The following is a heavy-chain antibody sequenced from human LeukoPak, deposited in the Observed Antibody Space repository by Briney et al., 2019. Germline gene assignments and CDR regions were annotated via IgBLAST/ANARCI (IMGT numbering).Heavy chain of an antibody. CDR2: ISGSGSGGST. V-gene: IGHV3-23*01. CDR3: AKDPGGSYYDSSGYFDY. J-gene: IGHJ4*02. Sequence: GGSLRLSCAASGFPLSRSAMSWVRQAPGKGLGWVSNISGSGSGGSTYYADSVKGRFTISRDNSKNTLYLQMNSLRAEDTAVYYCAKDPGGSYYDSSGYFDYWGQGTLVTVSS. CDR1: GFPLSRSA. D-gene: IGHD3-22*01.